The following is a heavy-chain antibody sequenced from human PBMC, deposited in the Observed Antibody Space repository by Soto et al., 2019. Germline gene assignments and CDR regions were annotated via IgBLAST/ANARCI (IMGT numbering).Heavy chain of an antibody. CDR2: VFYTGRA. D-gene: IGHD4-4*01. CDR3: ARDGDGRMTTNPYYYNGMDV. V-gene: IGHV4-59*02. Sequence: PAATLSLTCPTAGWSVGSYYLVWIRRPPGKGMAWIGYVFYTGRANYNASLKSRVSISLDTSNYQFSLKLSSVTAADTAVYYCARDGDGRMTTNPYYYNGMDVWGPGNKVTVS. J-gene: IGHJ6*02. CDR1: GWSVGSYY.